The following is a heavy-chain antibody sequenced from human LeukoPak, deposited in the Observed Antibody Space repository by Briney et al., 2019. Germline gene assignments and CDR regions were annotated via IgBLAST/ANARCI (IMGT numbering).Heavy chain of an antibody. V-gene: IGHV3-53*01. CDR3: ARDLDLYNWNDPGDY. Sequence: GGSLRLSCAASGFTVSSNYMSWVRQAPGKGLEWVSVIYSGGSTYYADSVKGRFTISRDNSKNTLYLQMNSLRAEDTAVYYCARDLDLYNWNDPGDYWGQGTLVTVSS. J-gene: IGHJ4*02. D-gene: IGHD1-20*01. CDR2: IYSGGST. CDR1: GFTVSSNY.